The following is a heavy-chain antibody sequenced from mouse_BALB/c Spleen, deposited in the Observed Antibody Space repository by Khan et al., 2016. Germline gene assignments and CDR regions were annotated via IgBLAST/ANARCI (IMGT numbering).Heavy chain of an antibody. CDR1: GFDFSRYW. D-gene: IGHD1-1*01. CDR2: INPDSSTI. CDR3: ARLGYYGTMDY. V-gene: IGHV4-1*02. Sequence: EVQLQESGGGLVQPGGSLKLSCAASGFDFSRYWMSWVRQAPGKGLEWIGEINPDSSTINYTPSLKDKFIISRDNAKNTLYPQMSKVRYEYTALYYCARLGYYGTMDYWGQGTSVTVSS. J-gene: IGHJ4*01.